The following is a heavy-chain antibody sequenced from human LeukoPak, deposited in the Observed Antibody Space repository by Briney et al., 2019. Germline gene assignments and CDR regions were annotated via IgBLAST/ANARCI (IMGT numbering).Heavy chain of an antibody. V-gene: IGHV3-21*01. CDR2: ISSSSSYI. J-gene: IGHJ4*02. Sequence: PGGSLRLSCAASGFTFSSYSMNWVRQAPGKGLEWVSSISSSSSYIYYADSVKGRFTISRDNAKNSLYLQMNSLRAEDTAVYYCARDRGGSYSGYFDYWGQGTLVTVSS. D-gene: IGHD1-26*01. CDR1: GFTFSSYS. CDR3: ARDRGGSYSGYFDY.